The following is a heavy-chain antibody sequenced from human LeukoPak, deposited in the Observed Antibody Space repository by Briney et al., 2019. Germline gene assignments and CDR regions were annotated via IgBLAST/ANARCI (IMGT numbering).Heavy chain of an antibody. J-gene: IGHJ5*02. Sequence: SEKVSCKASGGTFSSYAISWVRQAPGQGLEWMGGIIPIFGTANYAQKFQGRVTITADESTSTAYIELSSLRSEDTAVYYCARVGYGLMVYAIRAFDPWGQGTLVTVSS. CDR1: GGTFSSYA. CDR3: ARVGYGLMVYAIRAFDP. D-gene: IGHD2-8*01. CDR2: IIPIFGTA. V-gene: IGHV1-69*13.